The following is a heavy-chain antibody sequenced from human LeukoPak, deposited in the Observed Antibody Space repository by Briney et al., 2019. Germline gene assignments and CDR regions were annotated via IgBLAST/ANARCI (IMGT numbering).Heavy chain of an antibody. CDR2: IYDSGST. D-gene: IGHD2/OR15-2a*01. CDR1: GGSMTNLY. Sequence: SETLSLTCSVSGGSMTNLYWTWIRQPPGKGLEWIGDIYDSGSTRYNTSLESRVTTSVDTSKNQFSLKLSSVTAADTAVYYCAKGGSTNFYYGDVWGQGTTVTVSS. J-gene: IGHJ6*02. CDR3: AKGGSTNFYYGDV. V-gene: IGHV4-59*01.